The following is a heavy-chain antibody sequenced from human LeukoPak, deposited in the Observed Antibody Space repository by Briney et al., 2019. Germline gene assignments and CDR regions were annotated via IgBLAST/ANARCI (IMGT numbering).Heavy chain of an antibody. D-gene: IGHD3-3*01. V-gene: IGHV3-49*03. CDR3: SRAPYYDFWCDY. CDR1: GFTFGDSG. CDR2: IRSKAYGGAV. Sequence: PGGSLRLSCTASGFTFGDSGMSWFRQAPGKGLELEGFIRSKAYGGAVEYAASVKGRFTISRDDSKSIAYLLMNSLKTEDTAVYYCSRAPYYDFWCDYWGQGTLVTVSS. J-gene: IGHJ4*02.